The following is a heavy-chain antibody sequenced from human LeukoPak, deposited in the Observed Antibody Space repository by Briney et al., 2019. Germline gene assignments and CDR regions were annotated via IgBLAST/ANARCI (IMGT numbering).Heavy chain of an antibody. Sequence: ASLNVSRKASGYPFPQLAIHWVRQAAGQGLAGVGWISTHNGNTRDAETLQGRLSMTTETSTNTAYIELRGLKSDDTAVYYCARNLGEERNHYYGLVVWGQGTTVAVSS. J-gene: IGHJ6*02. D-gene: IGHD3-10*01. CDR3: ARNLGEERNHYYGLVV. CDR2: ISTHNGNT. CDR1: GYPFPQLA. V-gene: IGHV1-18*01.